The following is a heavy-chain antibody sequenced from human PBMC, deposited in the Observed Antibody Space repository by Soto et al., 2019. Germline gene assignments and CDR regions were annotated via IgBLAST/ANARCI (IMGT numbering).Heavy chain of an antibody. J-gene: IGHJ2*01. CDR3: AREGLHPPWYFDL. CDR2: ISAHNGNT. V-gene: IGHV1-18*01. D-gene: IGHD4-4*01. Sequence: QVQLVQSGVAVKTPGASVKVSCKASGYTFTNYGISWVRQAPGQGLEWVGWISAHNGNTNYAEEVQGRVTMTTDTSTTTAYMELRSLRSDDTAVYYCAREGLHPPWYFDLWGRGTLVTVSS. CDR1: GYTFTNYG.